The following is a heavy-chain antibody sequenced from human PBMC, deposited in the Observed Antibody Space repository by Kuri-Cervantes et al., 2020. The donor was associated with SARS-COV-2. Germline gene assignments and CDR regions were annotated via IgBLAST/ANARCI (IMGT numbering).Heavy chain of an antibody. CDR3: ARTQLGMNMDV. CDR2: IYYSGST. D-gene: IGHD7-27*01. J-gene: IGHJ6*03. CDR1: GGSISSYY. Sequence: SETLSLSCTVSGGSISSYYWGWIRQPPGKGLEWIGSIYYSGSTYYNPSLKSRVTISVDTSKNQFSLKLSSVTAADTAVYSCARTQLGMNMDVWGKGTTVTVSS. V-gene: IGHV4-39*01.